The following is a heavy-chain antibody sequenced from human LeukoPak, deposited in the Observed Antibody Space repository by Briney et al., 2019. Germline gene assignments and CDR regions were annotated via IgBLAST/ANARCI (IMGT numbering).Heavy chain of an antibody. D-gene: IGHD6-19*01. CDR3: ARDNSEGQWLVGNWFDP. J-gene: IGHJ5*02. V-gene: IGHV3-30*04. CDR1: GFTFSSYA. Sequence: GTSLRLSCAASGFTFSSYAIHWVRQAPGKGLEWVAVISFDGTDAFYADSVKGRFTISRDNAKNSLYLQMNSLRAEDTAVYYCARDNSEGQWLVGNWFDPWGQGTLVTVSS. CDR2: ISFDGTDA.